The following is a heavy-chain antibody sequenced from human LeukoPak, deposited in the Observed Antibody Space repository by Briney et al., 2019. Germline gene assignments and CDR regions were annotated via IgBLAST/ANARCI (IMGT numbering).Heavy chain of an antibody. Sequence: GGSLRLSCAASGFTFSSYGMHWVRQAPGKGLEWVAVISYDGSNKYYADSVKGRFTISRDNSKNTLYLQKNSLRAEDTAVYYCAKDLQTIAARTSFDYWGQGTLVTVSS. J-gene: IGHJ4*02. CDR1: GFTFSSYG. CDR2: ISYDGSNK. CDR3: AKDLQTIAARTSFDY. D-gene: IGHD6-6*01. V-gene: IGHV3-30*18.